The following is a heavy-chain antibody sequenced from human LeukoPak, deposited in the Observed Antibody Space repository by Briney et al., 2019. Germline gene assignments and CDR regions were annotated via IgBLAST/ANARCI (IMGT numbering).Heavy chain of an antibody. J-gene: IGHJ5*02. Sequence: GGSLRLSCAASGFTFSSYWMHWVRQAPGKGLVWVSRINTDGRSTSYADSVKGRFTISRDNAKNTLYPQMNSLRAEDTAVYYCARDTVTNNWFDPWGQGTLVTVSS. CDR1: GFTFSSYW. V-gene: IGHV3-74*01. CDR3: ARDTVTNNWFDP. CDR2: INTDGRST. D-gene: IGHD4-11*01.